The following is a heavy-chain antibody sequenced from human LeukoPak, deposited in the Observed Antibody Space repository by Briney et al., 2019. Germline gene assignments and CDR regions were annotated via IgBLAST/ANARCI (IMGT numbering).Heavy chain of an antibody. V-gene: IGHV3-21*01. CDR1: GFTFSSYG. Sequence: NPGGSLRLSCAASGFTFSSYGFNWVRQAPGKGLEWVSSIGPTGTDRYYADSVRGRFTISRDNAKNSMYLQMDSLRDEDTAVYYCATGTIGRHYDYWGQGTLLTVSS. CDR3: ATGTIGRHYDY. CDR2: IGPTGTDR. D-gene: IGHD1-14*01. J-gene: IGHJ4*02.